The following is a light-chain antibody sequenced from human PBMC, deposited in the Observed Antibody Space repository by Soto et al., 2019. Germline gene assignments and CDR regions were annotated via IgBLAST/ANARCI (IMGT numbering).Light chain of an antibody. CDR3: QQYVSLPVT. CDR1: QGLTSNF. J-gene: IGKJ2*01. CDR2: GAS. Sequence: EIVLTQSPGTLSLSPGERATLSCRASQGLTSNFLAWYQQKPGQAPSLLIYGASNRATGVPDRFSGGGSGTDFTLTISRLEPEDFAVYFCQQYVSLPVTFGQGTKVDIK. V-gene: IGKV3-20*01.